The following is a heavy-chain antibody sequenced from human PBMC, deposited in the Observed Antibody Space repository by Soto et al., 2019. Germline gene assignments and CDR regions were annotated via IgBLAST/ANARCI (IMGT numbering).Heavy chain of an antibody. CDR2: ISAYNGNT. CDR1: GYTFTSYG. D-gene: IGHD4-17*01. J-gene: IGHJ4*02. CDR3: ARDSSPYGDYVGFDY. Sequence: QVQLVQSGAEVKKPGASVKVSCKASGYTFTSYGISWVRQAPGQGLEWMGWISAYNGNTNYAQKRQGRVTMTTDPSTSTAYMELRSLRADGTAVYFCARDSSPYGDYVGFDYWGQGTLVTVSS. V-gene: IGHV1-18*01.